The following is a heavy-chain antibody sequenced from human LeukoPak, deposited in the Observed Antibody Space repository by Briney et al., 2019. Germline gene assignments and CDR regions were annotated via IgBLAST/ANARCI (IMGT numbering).Heavy chain of an antibody. CDR3: ARGRYYDSSGYYFRRDAFDI. CDR1: GVSFSGYY. D-gene: IGHD3-22*01. Sequence: SETLSLTCAVYGVSFSGYYWSWIRQPPGKGLEWIGEINHSGSTNYNPSLKSRVTISVDTSKNQFSLKLSSVTAADTAVYYCARGRYYDSSGYYFRRDAFDIWGHGTMVTVSS. CDR2: INHSGST. J-gene: IGHJ3*02. V-gene: IGHV4-34*01.